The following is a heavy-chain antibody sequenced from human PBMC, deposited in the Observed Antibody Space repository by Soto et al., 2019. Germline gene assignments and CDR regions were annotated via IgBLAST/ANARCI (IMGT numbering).Heavy chain of an antibody. Sequence: ASDTLSLTCTVSGGSISSYYWSWIRQPPGKGLEWIGYIYYSGSTNYNPSLKSRVTISVDTSKNQFSLKLSSVTAADTAVYYCARHPSRRYYDSSGYYYPLVYGMDVWGQGTTVTVSS. CDR1: GGSISSYY. V-gene: IGHV4-59*08. CDR3: ARHPSRRYYDSSGYYYPLVYGMDV. J-gene: IGHJ6*02. D-gene: IGHD3-22*01. CDR2: IYYSGST.